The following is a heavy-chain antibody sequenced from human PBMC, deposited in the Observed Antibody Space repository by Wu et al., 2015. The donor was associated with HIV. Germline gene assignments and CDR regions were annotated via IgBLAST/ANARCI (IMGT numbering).Heavy chain of an antibody. J-gene: IGHJ4*02. V-gene: IGHV1-2*02. CDR2: TNLNTGGT. CDR1: GYTFTDYF. Sequence: QVQLVQSGAEVKKPGASVRVTCRASGYTFTDYFIHWVRQAPGQGFEWMGWTNLNTGGTNYAPKFQGRVAMTRDTSISTAYIELSALTSDDTAVYYCARDPQEVSGWYTHWGQGTLVTVSS. CDR3: ARDPQEVSGWYTH. D-gene: IGHD6-19*01.